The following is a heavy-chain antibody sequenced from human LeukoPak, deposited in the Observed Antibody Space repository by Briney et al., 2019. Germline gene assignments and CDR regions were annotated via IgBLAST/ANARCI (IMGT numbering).Heavy chain of an antibody. Sequence: GGSLRLSCAGSGFTFGGYGMHWFRQTPGKGLEWVAVIAYDGSRAFYADSVKGRFTISRDNSKNTMSVQMDDLRAEDTAVYYCTRYNNDHFDYWGQGTLVTVTS. D-gene: IGHD1-14*01. CDR3: TRYNNDHFDY. CDR2: IAYDGSRA. CDR1: GFTFGGYG. V-gene: IGHV3-33*01. J-gene: IGHJ4*02.